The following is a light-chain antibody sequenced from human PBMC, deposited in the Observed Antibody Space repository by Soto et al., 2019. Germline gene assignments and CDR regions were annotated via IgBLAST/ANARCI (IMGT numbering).Light chain of an antibody. CDR1: QSVSSGH. CDR2: GAS. Sequence: DILLTQSPCTLSLSAGERATLSCRASQSVSSGHLDWYQQKPGKAPSLLIYGASSRATGIPERFSGSGSGTDFTLTISRLQPDDFAVYFCQQYSSYSLTFGGGTKVDIK. CDR3: QQYSSYSLT. V-gene: IGKV3-20*01. J-gene: IGKJ4*01.